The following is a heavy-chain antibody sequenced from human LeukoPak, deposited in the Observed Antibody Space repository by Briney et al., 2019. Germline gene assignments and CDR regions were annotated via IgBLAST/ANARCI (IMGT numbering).Heavy chain of an antibody. D-gene: IGHD2-21*02. CDR1: GYTFTGYY. CDR2: INPNGGGT. J-gene: IGHJ4*02. CDR3: ARAVRVTTDFDC. V-gene: IGHV1-2*02. Sequence: ASVKVSCKASGYTFTGYYMHWVRQAPGQGLEWMGWINPNGGGTNYAQNFQGRVTMTMDTSITTVYMEVSGLTPDDTAVYYCARAVRVTTDFDCWGQGTLVTVSS.